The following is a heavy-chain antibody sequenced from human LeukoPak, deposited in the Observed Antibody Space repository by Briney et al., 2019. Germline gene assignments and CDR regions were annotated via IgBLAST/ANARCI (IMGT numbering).Heavy chain of an antibody. V-gene: IGHV3-7*01. D-gene: IGHD3-9*01. CDR3: ARVLRHFDWLLPFDY. Sequence: GGSLLLSCAASGFTFISYWLSRVRQAPAKGLEWVANIKQDGSEKYYVDSVKGRFTISRDNAKNSLYLQMNSLRAEDTAVYYCARVLRHFDWLLPFDYWGQGTLVTVSS. J-gene: IGHJ4*02. CDR1: GFTFISYW. CDR2: IKQDGSEK.